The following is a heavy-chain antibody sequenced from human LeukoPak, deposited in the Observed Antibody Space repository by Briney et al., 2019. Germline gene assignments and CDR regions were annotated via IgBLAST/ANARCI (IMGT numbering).Heavy chain of an antibody. D-gene: IGHD3-10*01. CDR1: TYTFTSYG. V-gene: IGHV1-18*01. J-gene: IGHJ4*02. Sequence: ASVKVSCKASTYTFTSYGISWVRQAPGQGLEWMGWISGYNGNTNYAQKFLGRVSMTADTATSTAYMELRSLRSDDTAVYYCARKFLGSRGYYFDYWGQGTLVTVSS. CDR3: ARKFLGSRGYYFDY. CDR2: ISGYNGNT.